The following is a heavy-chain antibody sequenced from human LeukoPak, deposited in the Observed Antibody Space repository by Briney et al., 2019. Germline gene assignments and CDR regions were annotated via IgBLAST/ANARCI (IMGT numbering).Heavy chain of an antibody. V-gene: IGHV3-21*01. CDR2: ISSSGSYK. Sequence: GVLRLSFAASGFTFISYSMNWVRQAPGKGLEWVSSISSSGSYKYYADSVKGRFTISRDNAKSSLYLQMNSLRAEDTAVYYWARDQKEYTYGFRSGYSDYYYMEVWGKGTTVTVSS. D-gene: IGHD3-10*01. CDR1: GFTFISYS. CDR3: ARDQKEYTYGFRSGYSDYYYMEV. J-gene: IGHJ6*03.